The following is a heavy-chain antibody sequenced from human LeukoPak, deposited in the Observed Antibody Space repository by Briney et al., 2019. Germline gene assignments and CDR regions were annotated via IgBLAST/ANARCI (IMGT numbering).Heavy chain of an antibody. V-gene: IGHV3-9*01. CDR1: GFTFDDYA. D-gene: IGHD6-13*01. Sequence: PGGSLRLSCAASGFTFDDYAMRWVRHAPGKGLEWVSGISWNSGSIGYADSVKGRFTTSRDNAKNSLYLQMNSLRAEDTALYYCAKDKSYSSSWYAFDIWGQGTMVTVSS. CDR3: AKDKSYSSSWYAFDI. CDR2: ISWNSGSI. J-gene: IGHJ3*02.